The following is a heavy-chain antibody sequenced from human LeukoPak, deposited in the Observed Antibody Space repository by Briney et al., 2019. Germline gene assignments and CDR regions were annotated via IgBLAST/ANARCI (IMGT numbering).Heavy chain of an antibody. CDR1: GFTFNSYA. V-gene: IGHV3-23*01. J-gene: IGHJ6*03. CDR3: AKDGYDYYYYYMDV. CDR2: ISGSGGTT. D-gene: IGHD1-1*01. Sequence: GGSLRLSCAASGFTFNSYAMSWVRQAPGKGLVWVSAISGSGGTTYYADSVKGRFTISRDNSKNTLYLQMNSLRAEDTAVYYCAKDGYDYYYYYMDVWGRGTAVTVSS.